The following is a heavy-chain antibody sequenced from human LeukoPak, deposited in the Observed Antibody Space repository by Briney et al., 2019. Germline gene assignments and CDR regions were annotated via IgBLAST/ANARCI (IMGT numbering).Heavy chain of an antibody. CDR2: ISNTGIT. V-gene: IGHV4-4*07. CDR1: GASMSSFY. J-gene: IGHJ3*01. CDR3: AKGRKGGRGDAYHV. D-gene: IGHD1-14*01. Sequence: SETLSLTCTVPGASMSSFYWSWFRQTGVEGLEWIGHISNTGITTYNPSLKSRLMMSLDTSKSQLSLILTSVTAADTAVYYCAKGRKGGRGDAYHVWGPGTRVTVSS.